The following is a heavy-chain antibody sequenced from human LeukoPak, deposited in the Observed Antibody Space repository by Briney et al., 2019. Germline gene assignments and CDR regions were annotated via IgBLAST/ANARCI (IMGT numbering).Heavy chain of an antibody. D-gene: IGHD2-2*01. CDR2: INPNSGGT. J-gene: IGHJ5*02. CDR3: AREEYCSRTSDCGWFDP. CDR1: GYTFTGYY. Sequence: GASVKVSCKASGYTFTGYYMHWVRQAPGQGLEWMGWINPNSGGTNYAQKFQGRVTMTRDTSISTAYMELSRLRSDDTAVYYCAREEYCSRTSDCGWFDPWGQGTLVIVSS. V-gene: IGHV1-2*02.